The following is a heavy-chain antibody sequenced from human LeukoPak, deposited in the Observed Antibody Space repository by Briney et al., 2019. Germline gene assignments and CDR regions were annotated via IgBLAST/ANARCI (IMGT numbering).Heavy chain of an antibody. Sequence: GGSLRLFCAASGLIFKTYTMTWVRQAPGKGREWVSSIIGDCKYITYADSGKVRFTISRDNAKNSFYLQVASLRGDDTATYYCAREGNDYYYDQWGQGTLVTVSP. CDR2: IIGDCKYI. D-gene: IGHD3-16*01. CDR3: AREGNDYYYDQ. CDR1: GLIFKTYT. J-gene: IGHJ4*02. V-gene: IGHV3-21*01.